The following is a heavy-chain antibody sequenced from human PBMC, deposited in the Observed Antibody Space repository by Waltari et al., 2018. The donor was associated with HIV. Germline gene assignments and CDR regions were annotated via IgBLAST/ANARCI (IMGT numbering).Heavy chain of an antibody. V-gene: IGHV1-8*01. J-gene: IGHJ5*02. Sequence: QVQLVQSGAEVKKPGASVKVSCKASGYSFINYDINWVRQDNGQGLEWMGWMNPSSRNTSYAQKFQGRVTMTRDTSINTAYMELTSLRSEDTAVYYCARGVNAVGATHWFDPWGQGTLVTVSS. D-gene: IGHD1-26*01. CDR3: ARGVNAVGATHWFDP. CDR2: MNPSSRNT. CDR1: GYSFINYD.